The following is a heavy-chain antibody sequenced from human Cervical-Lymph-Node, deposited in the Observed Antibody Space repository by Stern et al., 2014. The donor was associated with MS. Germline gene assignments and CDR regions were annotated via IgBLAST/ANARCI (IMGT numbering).Heavy chain of an antibody. CDR1: GFTFTDHY. J-gene: IGHJ6*02. Sequence: VQLVESGGGLVKPGESLRLSCAASGFTFTDHYMSWVRQAPGKGLERVSYISRSGDTIYYADSVKGLFTISRDIVKNSLYLQMNSLRAEDAALYYCARGGSAYYYGMDVWGQGTAVTVSS. V-gene: IGHV3-11*01. CDR3: ARGGSAYYYGMDV. CDR2: ISRSGDTI.